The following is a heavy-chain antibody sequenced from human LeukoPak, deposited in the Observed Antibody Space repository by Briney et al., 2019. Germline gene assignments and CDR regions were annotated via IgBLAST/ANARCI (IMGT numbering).Heavy chain of an antibody. D-gene: IGHD6-6*01. CDR1: GGSISSGGYY. CDR2: IYHSGST. Sequence: SETLSLTCTVSGGSISSGGYYWSWIRQPPGKGLEWIGYIYHSGSTYYNPSLKSRVTISVDRSKSQFSLKPSSVTAADTAVYYCARTLTDGGSSSGYYYYYMDVWGKGTTVTVTS. J-gene: IGHJ6*03. V-gene: IGHV4-30-2*01. CDR3: ARTLTDGGSSSGYYYYYMDV.